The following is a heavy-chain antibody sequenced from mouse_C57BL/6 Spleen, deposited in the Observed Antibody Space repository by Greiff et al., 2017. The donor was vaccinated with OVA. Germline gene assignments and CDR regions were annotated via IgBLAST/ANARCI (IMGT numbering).Heavy chain of an antibody. J-gene: IGHJ4*01. CDR1: GFSLTSYG. CDR2: IWRGGST. D-gene: IGHD1-1*02. V-gene: IGHV2-5*01. CDR3: AKNYDYYAMDY. Sequence: VKLVESGPGLVQPSQSLSITCTVSGFSLTSYGVHWVRQSPGKGLEWLGVIWRGGSTDYNAAFMSRLSITKDNSKSQVFFKMNSPQADDTAIYYCAKNYDYYAMDYWGQGTSVTVSS.